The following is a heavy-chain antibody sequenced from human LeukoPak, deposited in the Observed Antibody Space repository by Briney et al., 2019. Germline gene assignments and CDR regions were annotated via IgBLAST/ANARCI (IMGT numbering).Heavy chain of an antibody. J-gene: IGHJ4*02. V-gene: IGHV3-30*02. CDR3: AALNPNYYDSSGYPGRQRDGVSDY. CDR1: GFTFSSYG. Sequence: GGSLRLSCAASGFTFSSYGMHWVRQAPGKGLEWVAFIRYDGSNKYYADSVKGRFTISRDSSKNTLYLQMNSLRAEDTAVYYCAALNPNYYDSSGYPGRQRDGVSDYWGQGTLVTVSS. D-gene: IGHD3-22*01. CDR2: IRYDGSNK.